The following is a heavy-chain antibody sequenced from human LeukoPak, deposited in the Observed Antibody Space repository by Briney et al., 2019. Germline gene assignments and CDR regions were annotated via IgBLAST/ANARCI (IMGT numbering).Heavy chain of an antibody. CDR3: ARVRECSSTTCFQTLYFDY. J-gene: IGHJ4*02. CDR1: GGSIISSSS. D-gene: IGHD2-2*01. V-gene: IGHV4-4*07. CDR2: VYNSGST. Sequence: PSETLSLTCTVSGGSIISSSSWTWIRQPAGKGLEWIGRVYNSGSTDFNPSLKSRVTMSVDTSKNQFSLKLTSVTAADTAVYFCARVRECSSTTCFQTLYFDYWGQGSLVTVSS.